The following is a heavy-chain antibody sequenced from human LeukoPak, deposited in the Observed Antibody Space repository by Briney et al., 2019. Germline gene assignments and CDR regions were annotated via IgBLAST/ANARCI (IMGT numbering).Heavy chain of an antibody. CDR2: ISPSGGST. D-gene: IGHD6-6*01. Sequence: ASVKVSCRAFGYTFTSNYMHWVRQAPGQGPEWMGVISPSGGSTTYAQKFQGRVTMTRDMSTSTVYMELSSLRSEDTAVYYCARDMGDSSSSRFDYWGQGTLVTVSS. J-gene: IGHJ4*02. V-gene: IGHV1-46*01. CDR1: GYTFTSNY. CDR3: ARDMGDSSSSRFDY.